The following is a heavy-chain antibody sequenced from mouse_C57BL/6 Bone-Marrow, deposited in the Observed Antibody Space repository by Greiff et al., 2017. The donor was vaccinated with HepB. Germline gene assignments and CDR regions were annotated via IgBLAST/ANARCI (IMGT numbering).Heavy chain of an antibody. V-gene: IGHV5-6*01. CDR1: GFTFSSYG. CDR2: ISSGGSYT. D-gene: IGHD1-1*01. CDR3: ARHYYRHEY. J-gene: IGHJ2*01. Sequence: EVKVVESGGDLVKPGGSLKLSCAASGFTFSSYGMSWVRQTPDKRLEWVATISSGGSYTYYPDSVKGRFTISRDNAKNTLYLQMSSLKSEDTAMYYCARHYYRHEYWGQGTTLTVSS.